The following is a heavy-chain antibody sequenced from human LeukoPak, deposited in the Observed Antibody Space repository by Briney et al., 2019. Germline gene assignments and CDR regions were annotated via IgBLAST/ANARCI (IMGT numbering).Heavy chain of an antibody. Sequence: GGSLRLSCAASGFTFSSYAMSWVRQAPGKGLEWVSAISGSGGSTYYADSVKGRFTISRDNSKNTLYLQMNSLRAEDTAVYYCAKDRPTYYYDSSGYYYDRPFDYWGQGTLVTVSS. J-gene: IGHJ4*02. V-gene: IGHV3-23*01. CDR2: ISGSGGST. D-gene: IGHD3-22*01. CDR1: GFTFSSYA. CDR3: AKDRPTYYYDSSGYYYDRPFDY.